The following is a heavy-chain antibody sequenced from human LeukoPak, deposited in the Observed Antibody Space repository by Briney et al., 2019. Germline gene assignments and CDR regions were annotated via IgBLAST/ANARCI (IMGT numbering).Heavy chain of an antibody. CDR1: GGTFSSYA. J-gene: IGHJ6*02. CDR3: ARGGLTRWYYYYYGMDV. D-gene: IGHD2-15*01. CDR2: INTNTGNP. V-gene: IGHV7-4-1*02. Sequence: ASVKVSCKASGGTFSSYATNWVRQAPGQGLEWMGWINTNTGNPTYAQGFTGRFVFSLDTSVSTAYLQISSLKAEDTAVYYCARGGLTRWYYYYYGMDVWGQGTTVTVSS.